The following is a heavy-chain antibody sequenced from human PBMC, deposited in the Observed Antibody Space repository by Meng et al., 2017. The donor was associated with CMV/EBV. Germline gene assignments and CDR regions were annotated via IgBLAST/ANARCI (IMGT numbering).Heavy chain of an antibody. J-gene: IGHJ5*02. V-gene: IGHV1-8*01. D-gene: IGHD2-2*01. CDR2: MNTNSGNT. CDR1: GYTFTSYD. Sequence: ASVKVSCKASGYTFTSYDINWVRQATGQGLEWMGWMNTNSGNTGYAQKFQGRVTMTRNTSISTAYMELSSLRSEDTAVYYCARGNIVVVPAAIGWFDPWAREPWSPSPQ. CDR3: ARGNIVVVPAAIGWFDP.